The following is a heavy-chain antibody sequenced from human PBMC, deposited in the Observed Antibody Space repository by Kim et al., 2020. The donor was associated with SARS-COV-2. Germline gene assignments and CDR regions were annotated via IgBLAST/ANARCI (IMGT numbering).Heavy chain of an antibody. V-gene: IGHV3-49*04. J-gene: IGHJ3*02. CDR2: IRSKANGGTT. D-gene: IGHD6-19*01. CDR1: GFTFGDYA. Sequence: GGSLRLSCTASGFTFGDYAMSWVRQAPGKGLEWVGFIRSKANGGTTEYAASVKGRFTISRDDSKSIHYLQMNSMKTEDTAVYYCTSYSSGWGGGFDIWGQGTMVTVSS. CDR3: TSYSSGWGGGFDI.